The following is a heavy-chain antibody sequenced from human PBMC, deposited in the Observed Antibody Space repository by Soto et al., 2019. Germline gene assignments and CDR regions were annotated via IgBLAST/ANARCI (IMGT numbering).Heavy chain of an antibody. V-gene: IGHV4-4*02. J-gene: IGHJ6*02. D-gene: IGHD2-8*01. CDR1: GDSINNTYR. CDR2: IYNTGGR. CDR3: ERAVYCTTADCWDDFHYYNIDV. Sequence: WETLSLTCFVSGDSINNTYRWRRVRQARVKGQECIGEIYNTGGRSYMPSFRGRITLSVDTAKNPFSLQLTSVTAEDTAVYYCERAVYCTTADCWDDFHYYNIDVWGQEPAGTVSS.